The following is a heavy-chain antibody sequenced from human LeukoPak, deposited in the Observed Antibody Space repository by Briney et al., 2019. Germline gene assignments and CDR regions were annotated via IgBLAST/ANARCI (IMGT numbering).Heavy chain of an antibody. J-gene: IGHJ4*02. CDR3: ARDRPGGSSLDY. V-gene: IGHV4-59*01. CDR2: IYSSGST. D-gene: IGHD6-13*01. CDR1: GGSISNYY. Sequence: PSETLSLTCTVSGGSISNYYWNWIRQPPGKGLEWIGYIYSSGSTNYNPSLKSRVTISIDTSKNQFSLKLSSVTAADTAVYYCARDRPGGSSLDYWGQGTLVTVSS.